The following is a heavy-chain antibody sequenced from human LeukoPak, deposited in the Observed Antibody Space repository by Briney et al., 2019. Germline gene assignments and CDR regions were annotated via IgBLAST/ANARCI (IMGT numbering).Heavy chain of an antibody. Sequence: GGSLRLSCAASGFTFADYYMSWVRQAPGKGPEWISYISSSGGTIYYAGSVKGRFTISRDNPKNSLYLQMNSLRAEDTAVYYCARGGYCSSASCYSAEYYFDYWGQGTLVTVSS. CDR2: ISSSGGTI. CDR1: GFTFADYY. D-gene: IGHD2-2*01. J-gene: IGHJ4*02. V-gene: IGHV3-11*04. CDR3: ARGGYCSSASCYSAEYYFDY.